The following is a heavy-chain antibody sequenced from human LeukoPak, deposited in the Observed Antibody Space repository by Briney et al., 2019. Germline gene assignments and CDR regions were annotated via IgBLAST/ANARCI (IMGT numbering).Heavy chain of an antibody. D-gene: IGHD5-18*01. J-gene: IGHJ4*02. CDR3: ARESVHTAIFDY. Sequence: GGSLRLSCAASGFTFTNYAMSWVRQAPGKGLEWVAFISYDGKDKYYADSVKGRFTISRDNSKNTLYLQMNSLRAEDTAVYYCARESVHTAIFDYWGQGTLVTVSS. V-gene: IGHV3-30*04. CDR2: ISYDGKDK. CDR1: GFTFTNYA.